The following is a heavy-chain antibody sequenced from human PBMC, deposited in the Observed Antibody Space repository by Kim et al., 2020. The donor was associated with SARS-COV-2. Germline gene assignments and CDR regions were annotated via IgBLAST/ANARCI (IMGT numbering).Heavy chain of an antibody. D-gene: IGHD3-22*01. CDR1: GFTFSSYA. V-gene: IGHV3-23*01. J-gene: IGHJ4*02. CDR2: ISGSGGST. CDR3: AKGDYYDSSGYLDY. Sequence: GGSLRLSCAASGFTFSSYAMSWVRQAPGKGLEWVSAISGSGGSTYYADSVKGRFTISRDNSKNTLYLQMNSLRAEDTAVYYCAKGDYYDSSGYLDYWGQGTLVTVSS.